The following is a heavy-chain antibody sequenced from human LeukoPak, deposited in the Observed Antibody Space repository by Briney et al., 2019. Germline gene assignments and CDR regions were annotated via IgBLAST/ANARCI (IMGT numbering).Heavy chain of an antibody. CDR2: FSAYNGNT. CDR3: AREGYCSGGTCYSTMNWFDP. D-gene: IGHD2-15*01. J-gene: IGHJ5*02. V-gene: IGHV1-18*01. Sequence: ASVKVSCKASGYRFTSYGITWVRQAPGQGLEWMGWFSAYNGNTNYAQKLQGRVTLTTDTSTSTAYMELRSLRSDDTAVYYCAREGYCSGGTCYSTMNWFDPWGQGTLVTVSS. CDR1: GYRFTSYG.